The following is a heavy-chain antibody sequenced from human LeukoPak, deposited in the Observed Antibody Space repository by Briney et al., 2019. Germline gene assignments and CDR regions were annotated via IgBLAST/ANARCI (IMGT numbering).Heavy chain of an antibody. CDR1: GGTFSSYA. D-gene: IGHD3-22*01. CDR2: IIPILGIA. J-gene: IGHJ5*02. V-gene: IGHV1-69*04. Sequence: ASVKVSCKASGGTFSSYAISWVRQAPGQGLEWMGRIIPILGIANYAQKFQGRVTITADKSTSTAYMELRSLRSDDTAVYYCAREDSSGYSDNWFDPWGQGTLVTVSS. CDR3: AREDSSGYSDNWFDP.